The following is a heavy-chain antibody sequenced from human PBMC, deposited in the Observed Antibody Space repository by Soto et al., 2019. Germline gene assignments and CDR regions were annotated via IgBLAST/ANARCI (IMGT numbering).Heavy chain of an antibody. CDR3: ARRGYYDFWSGYYTLSYFDY. CDR2: IYYSGST. V-gene: IGHV4-39*01. D-gene: IGHD3-3*01. CDR1: GGSISSGDYY. J-gene: IGHJ4*02. Sequence: PSETLSLTCTVSGGSISSGDYYWSWIRRPPGKGLEWIGSIYYSGSTYYNPSLKSRVTISVDTSKNQFSLKLSSVTAADTAVYYCARRGYYDFWSGYYTLSYFDYWGQGTLVTVSS.